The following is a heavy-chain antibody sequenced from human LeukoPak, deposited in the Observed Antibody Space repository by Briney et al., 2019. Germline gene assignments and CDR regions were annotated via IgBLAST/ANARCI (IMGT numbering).Heavy chain of an antibody. V-gene: IGHV4-4*07. Sequence: SETLSLTCTVFGASISTYYWSWIRQPAGKGLEWIGRMYNTGSTNYNPSLKSRVTMSVDTSKNQLSLRLSSVTAADTAVYYCARDNGGDYWYSDIWGRGTLVTVSS. CDR2: MYNTGST. CDR3: ARDNGGDYWYSDI. J-gene: IGHJ2*01. CDR1: GASISTYY. D-gene: IGHD2-21*01.